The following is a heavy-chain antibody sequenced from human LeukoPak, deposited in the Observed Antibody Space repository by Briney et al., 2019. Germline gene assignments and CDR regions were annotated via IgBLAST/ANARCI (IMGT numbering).Heavy chain of an antibody. V-gene: IGHV3-48*03. Sequence: GGSLRLSCAASGFTFSSYEMNWVRQAPGKGLEWVSYISSSGSTIYYADSVKGRFTISRDNDKNSLYLQMNSLRAEDTAVYYCARERLWFGRNWFDPWGQGTLVTVSS. CDR3: ARERLWFGRNWFDP. D-gene: IGHD3-10*01. CDR1: GFTFSSYE. J-gene: IGHJ5*02. CDR2: ISSSGSTI.